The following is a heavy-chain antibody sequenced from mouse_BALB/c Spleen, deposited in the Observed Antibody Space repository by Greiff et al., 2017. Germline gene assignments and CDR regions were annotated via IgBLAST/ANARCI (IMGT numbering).Heavy chain of an antibody. J-gene: IGHJ4*01. D-gene: IGHD1-1*01. CDR3: ARGSSYVYYAMDY. Sequence: EVQLVESGGGLVQPGGSRKLSCAASGFTFSSFGMHWVRQAPEKGLEWVAYISSGSSTIYYADTVKGRFTISRDNPKNTLFLQMTSLRSEDTAMYYCARGSSYVYYAMDYWGQGTSVTVSS. CDR1: GFTFSSFG. CDR2: ISSGSSTI. V-gene: IGHV5-17*02.